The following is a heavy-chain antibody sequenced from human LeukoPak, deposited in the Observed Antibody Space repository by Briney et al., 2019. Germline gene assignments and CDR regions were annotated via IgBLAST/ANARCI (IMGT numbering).Heavy chain of an antibody. Sequence: GRSLRLSCAASGFTLSSYAMHGVRHAPRKGLEWVAVISYDGSNKYYADSVKGRFTISRDNSKNTLYLQMNSLRAEDTAVYYCARDYDILTGYYFDYWGQGTLVTVSS. V-gene: IGHV3-30*04. CDR2: ISYDGSNK. J-gene: IGHJ4*02. D-gene: IGHD3-9*01. CDR3: ARDYDILTGYYFDY. CDR1: GFTLSSYA.